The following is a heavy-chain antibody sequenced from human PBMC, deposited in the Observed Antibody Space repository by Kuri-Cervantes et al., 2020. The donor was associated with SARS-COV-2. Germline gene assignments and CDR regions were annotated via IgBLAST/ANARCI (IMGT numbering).Heavy chain of an antibody. V-gene: IGHV4-61*02. CDR1: GGSISSGSYY. CDR3: ARRNMDV. CDR2: IYTSGST. Sequence: SCTVSGGSISSGSYYWSWIRQPAGKGLEWIGRIYTSGSTNYNPSLKSRVTISVDTSKNQFSLKLSSVTAADTAVYYCARRNMDVWGKGTTVTVSS. J-gene: IGHJ6*03.